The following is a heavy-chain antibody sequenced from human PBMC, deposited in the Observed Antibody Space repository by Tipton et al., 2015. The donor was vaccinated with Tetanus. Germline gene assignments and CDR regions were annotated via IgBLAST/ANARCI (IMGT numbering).Heavy chain of an antibody. CDR1: GGSISSYY. CDR3: ARYYDSSGYYRRRYTSSFDY. Sequence: GLVKPSETLSLTCTVSGGSISSYYWSWIRQPPGKGLEWIGYIYYSGSTNYNPSLKSRVTISVDTSKNQFSLKLSSVTAADTAVYYCARYYDSSGYYRRRYTSSFDYWGQGTLVTVSS. CDR2: IYYSGST. D-gene: IGHD3-22*01. V-gene: IGHV4-59*01. J-gene: IGHJ4*02.